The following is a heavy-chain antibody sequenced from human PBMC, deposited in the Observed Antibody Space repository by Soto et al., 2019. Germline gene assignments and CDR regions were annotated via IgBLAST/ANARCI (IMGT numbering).Heavy chain of an antibody. CDR2: INHSGST. D-gene: IGHD6-13*01. CDR3: ARGGKGIAAAPIDY. CDR1: GGSFSGYY. J-gene: IGHJ4*02. Sequence: SETLSLTCAVYGGSFSGYYWSWIRQPPGKGLEWIGEINHSGSTNYNPSLKSRVTISVDTSKNQFSLKLSSVTAADTAVYYCARGGKGIAAAPIDYWGQGTLVTVSS. V-gene: IGHV4-34*01.